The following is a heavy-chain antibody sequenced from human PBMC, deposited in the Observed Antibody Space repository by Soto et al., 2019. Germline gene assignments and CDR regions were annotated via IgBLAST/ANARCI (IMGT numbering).Heavy chain of an antibody. Sequence: QVQLVQSGAEVKTPGSSVKVSCKASGGTFSSYSINWVRQAPGQGLEWLGRLIPMLGTTDYAQRFQGRVTFTADESSSTASMEVTNLTSEYTAVYYCARAVVLTFTRFYDMDVWGQGTTVTVSS. CDR1: GGTFSSYS. CDR3: ARAVVLTFTRFYDMDV. D-gene: IGHD3-9*01. J-gene: IGHJ6*02. V-gene: IGHV1-69*11. CDR2: LIPMLGTT.